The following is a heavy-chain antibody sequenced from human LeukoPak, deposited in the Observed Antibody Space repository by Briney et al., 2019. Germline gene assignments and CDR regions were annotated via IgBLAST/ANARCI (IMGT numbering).Heavy chain of an antibody. D-gene: IGHD4-17*01. V-gene: IGHV4-39*01. Sequence: SETLSLTCTVSGGSISSSSYYWGWIRQPPGKGLEWIGSIYYSGSTYYNPSLKSRVTIIVDTSKNQFSLKLSSVTAADTAVYYCASAMTTVTTQWFDPWGQGTLVTVSS. CDR1: GGSISSSSYY. J-gene: IGHJ5*02. CDR3: ASAMTTVTTQWFDP. CDR2: IYYSGST.